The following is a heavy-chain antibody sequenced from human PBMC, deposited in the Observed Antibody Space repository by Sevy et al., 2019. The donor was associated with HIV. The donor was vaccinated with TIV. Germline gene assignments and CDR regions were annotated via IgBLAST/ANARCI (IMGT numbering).Heavy chain of an antibody. CDR1: GFDFSIYS. D-gene: IGHD1-26*01. V-gene: IGHV3-23*01. J-gene: IGHJ4*02. Sequence: GGSLRLSCAASGFDFSIYSMSWVRQAPGKGLEWVSTLSFACGKINYADSVKGRFTISRDNSKSSGYLQMNNMRVEDTAIYYCAREGGTKPHDYWGQGTLVTVSS. CDR2: LSFACGKI. CDR3: AREGGTKPHDY.